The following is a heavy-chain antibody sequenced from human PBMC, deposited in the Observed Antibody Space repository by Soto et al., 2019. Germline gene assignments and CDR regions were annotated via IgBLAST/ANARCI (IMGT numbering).Heavy chain of an antibody. CDR1: GGSISSSSYY. D-gene: IGHD6-13*01. CDR2: IYYSGST. Sequence: PSETLSLTCTVSGGSISSSSYYWGWIHQPPGKGLEWIGSIYYSGSTYYNPSLKSRVTISVDTSKNQFSLKLSSVTAADTAVYYCAKGAAGGRSHGADYWGQGTLVTVSS. CDR3: AKGAAGGRSHGADY. J-gene: IGHJ4*02. V-gene: IGHV4-39*01.